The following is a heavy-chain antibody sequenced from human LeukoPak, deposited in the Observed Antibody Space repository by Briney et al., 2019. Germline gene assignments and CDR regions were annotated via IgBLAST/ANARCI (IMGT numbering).Heavy chain of an antibody. Sequence: SQTLSLTCAISRDSLSINSAAWNWIRQSPSRGLEWLGSTYYRSKWYKDYAVSVKSRITINPDTSKNQCSLQLNSVTPENTAVYYCARSPSSSWVHFFDYWGQGTLVTVSS. CDR2: TYYRSKWYK. CDR1: RDSLSINSAA. CDR3: ARSPSSSWVHFFDY. J-gene: IGHJ4*02. D-gene: IGHD6-13*01. V-gene: IGHV6-1*01.